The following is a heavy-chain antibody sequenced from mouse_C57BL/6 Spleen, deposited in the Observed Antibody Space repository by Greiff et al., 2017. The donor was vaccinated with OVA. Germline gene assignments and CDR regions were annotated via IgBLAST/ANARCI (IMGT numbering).Heavy chain of an antibody. Sequence: QVQLQQPGAELVKPGASVKLSCKASGYTFTSYWMQWVKQRPGQGLEWIGEIDPSDSYTNYNQKLKGKATLTVDTSSSTSYMQLSSLTSEDSAVYYCVYYYGSSSAWFAYWGQGTLVTVSA. D-gene: IGHD1-1*01. J-gene: IGHJ3*01. V-gene: IGHV1-50*01. CDR1: GYTFTSYW. CDR2: IDPSDSYT. CDR3: VYYYGSSSAWFAY.